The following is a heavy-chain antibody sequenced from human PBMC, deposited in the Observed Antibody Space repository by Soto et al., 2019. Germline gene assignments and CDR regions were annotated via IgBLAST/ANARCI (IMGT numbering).Heavy chain of an antibody. CDR1: GFTFSTYA. Sequence: EVQLLESGGGLVQPGGSLRLSCAVSGFTFSTYAMSWVRQAPGKGLEWVSAISGSGNSTNYADSVKGRFTISRDNCKNTVYLQMNSLRAEDTAVYYCARDVWELLRGFDPWGQGTLVTVSS. J-gene: IGHJ5*02. V-gene: IGHV3-23*01. CDR3: ARDVWELLRGFDP. D-gene: IGHD1-26*01. CDR2: ISGSGNST.